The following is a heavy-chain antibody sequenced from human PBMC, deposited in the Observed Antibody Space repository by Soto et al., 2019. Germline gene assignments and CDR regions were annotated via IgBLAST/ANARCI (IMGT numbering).Heavy chain of an antibody. D-gene: IGHD6-19*01. CDR2: ISYDGSNK. V-gene: IGHV3-30-3*01. J-gene: IGHJ6*02. Sequence: GGSLRLSCAASGFTFSSYAMHWVRQAPGKGLEWVAVISYDGSNKYYADSVKGRLTTAKDNSKNTLYLQMNSLRAEDTAVYYCARDDRGIAVAGANYYYYYGIDVWGQGTTVTVSS. CDR1: GFTFSSYA. CDR3: ARDDRGIAVAGANYYYYYGIDV.